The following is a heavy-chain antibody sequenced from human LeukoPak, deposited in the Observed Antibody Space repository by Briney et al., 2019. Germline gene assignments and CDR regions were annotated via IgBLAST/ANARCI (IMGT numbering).Heavy chain of an antibody. CDR3: ARDAIPGYYDFWTTPF. CDR1: GGSISSGGYY. D-gene: IGHD3-3*01. CDR2: IYHSGST. Sequence: SETLSLTCTVSGGSISSGGYYWSWIRQPPGKGLEWIGYIYHSGSTYYNPSLKSRVTISVDRSKNQFSLKLSSVTAADTAVYYCARDAIPGYYDFWTTPFWGQGTLVTVSS. J-gene: IGHJ4*02. V-gene: IGHV4-30-2*01.